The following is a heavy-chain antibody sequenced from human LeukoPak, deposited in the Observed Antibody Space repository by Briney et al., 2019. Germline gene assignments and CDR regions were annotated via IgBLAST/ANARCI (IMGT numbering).Heavy chain of an antibody. CDR2: ISSSGSTI. CDR3: ARDRVYYDTSGYYKGYAFDI. Sequence: PGGSLRLSCAASGFTFSDYYMSWIRQAPGKGLEWVSYISSSGSTIYYADSVKGRFTISRDNAKNSLCLQMNSLRAEDTAVYYCARDRVYYDTSGYYKGYAFDIWGQGTMVTVSS. J-gene: IGHJ3*02. V-gene: IGHV3-11*04. CDR1: GFTFSDYY. D-gene: IGHD3-22*01.